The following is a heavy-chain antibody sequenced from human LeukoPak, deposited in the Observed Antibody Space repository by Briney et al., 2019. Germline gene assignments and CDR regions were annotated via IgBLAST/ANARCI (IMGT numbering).Heavy chain of an antibody. J-gene: IGHJ5*02. CDR3: ARGSRYCSSTSCFRGTAPRWFDL. Sequence: TSETLSLTCAVYGGSFSGYYWSWIRQPPGKGLEWIGEINHSGSTNYNPSLKSLVTISVDTSKHQFSLKLSSVTAADTAVYYCARGSRYCSSTSCFRGTAPRWFDLWGQGTLVTVSS. CDR1: GGSFSGYY. CDR2: INHSGST. V-gene: IGHV4-34*01. D-gene: IGHD2-2*01.